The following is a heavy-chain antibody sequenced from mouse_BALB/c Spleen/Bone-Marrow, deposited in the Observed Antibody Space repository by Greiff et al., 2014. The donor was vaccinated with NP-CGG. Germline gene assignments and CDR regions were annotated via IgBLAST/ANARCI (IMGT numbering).Heavy chain of an antibody. CDR3: VRHEVMITFAY. V-gene: IGHV10-1*02. D-gene: IGHD2-4*01. CDR1: GFTFNTYA. J-gene: IGHJ3*01. Sequence: VQLKQSGGGLVQPKGSLKLSCAASGFTFNTYAMNWVRQAPGKGLEWVARIRSKSNNYATYYADSVKDRFTISRDDSQSMLYLQMNNLKTEDTAIYYCVRHEVMITFAYWGQGTLVTVSA. CDR2: IRSKSNNYAT.